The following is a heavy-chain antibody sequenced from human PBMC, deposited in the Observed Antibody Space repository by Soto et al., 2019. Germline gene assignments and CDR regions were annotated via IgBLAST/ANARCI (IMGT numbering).Heavy chain of an antibody. J-gene: IGHJ4*02. D-gene: IGHD6-19*01. Sequence: QVQLVQSGAEVKKPGSSVKVSCKASGGTFSSYAISWVRQAPGQGLAWMGGIIPIFGTANYAQQFQGRVTITADESTSTAYRELSSLRAEHTAVYYCAREPGVAVDPGWGQGTLVTVSS. V-gene: IGHV1-69*01. CDR3: AREPGVAVDPG. CDR2: IIPIFGTA. CDR1: GGTFSSYA.